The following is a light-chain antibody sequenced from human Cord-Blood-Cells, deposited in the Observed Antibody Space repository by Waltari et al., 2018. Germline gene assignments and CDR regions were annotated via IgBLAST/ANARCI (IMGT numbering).Light chain of an antibody. CDR2: DVS. J-gene: IGLJ2*01. CDR3: SSYTSSSTYVV. Sequence: QSALTQPASVSGSPGQSTTISCTGTRSDVGGYNYVSWYQQHPGKAPKLMIYDVSNRPSGVSNRFSGSKSGNTASLTISGLQAEDEADYYCSSYTSSSTYVVFGGGTKLTVL. V-gene: IGLV2-14*01. CDR1: RSDVGGYNY.